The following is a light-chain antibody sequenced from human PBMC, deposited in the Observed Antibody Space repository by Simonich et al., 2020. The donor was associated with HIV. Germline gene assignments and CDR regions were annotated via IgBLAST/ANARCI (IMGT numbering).Light chain of an antibody. CDR1: QSVSSN. CDR3: QQYNNWPPYT. V-gene: IGKV3-15*01. CDR2: GAS. J-gene: IGKJ2*01. Sequence: EIVMTQSPATLSVSPGERATLSCRATQSVSSNLAWYQQKPGQAPRLLIYGASTRATGIPARFSGSWSGTEFTLTISSMQSEDFAVYYCQQYNNWPPYTFAQGTKLEIK.